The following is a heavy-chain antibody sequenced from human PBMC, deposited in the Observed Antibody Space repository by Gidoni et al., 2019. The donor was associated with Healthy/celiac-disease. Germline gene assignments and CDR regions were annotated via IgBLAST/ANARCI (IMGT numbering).Heavy chain of an antibody. D-gene: IGHD6-6*01. J-gene: IGHJ4*02. CDR2: INHSGST. CDR1: GGSFSGYY. V-gene: IGHV4-34*01. CDR3: ARSRRNRYSSSSLYYFDY. Sequence: QVQLQQWGAGLLKPSATLSLTCAVYGGSFSGYYWRWIRQPPGKGLEWIGEINHSGSTNYNPSLKSRVTISVDTSKNQFSLKLSSVTAADTAVYYCARSRRNRYSSSSLYYFDYWGQGTLVTVSS.